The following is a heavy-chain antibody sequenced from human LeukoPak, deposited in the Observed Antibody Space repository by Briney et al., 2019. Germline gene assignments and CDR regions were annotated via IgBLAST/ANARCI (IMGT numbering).Heavy chain of an antibody. J-gene: IGHJ4*02. V-gene: IGHV4-59*10. CDR2: IYTSGST. Sequence: PSETLSLTCAVYGGSFSGYYWSWIRQPPGKGLEWIGRIYTSGSTNYNPSLKSRVTISVDTSKNQFSLKLSSVTAADTAVYYCARAVVGATTGYYFDYWGQGTLVTVSS. D-gene: IGHD1-26*01. CDR1: GGSFSGYY. CDR3: ARAVVGATTGYYFDY.